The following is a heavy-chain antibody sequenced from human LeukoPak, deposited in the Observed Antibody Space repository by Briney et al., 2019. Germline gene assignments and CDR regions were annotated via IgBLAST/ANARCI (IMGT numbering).Heavy chain of an antibody. V-gene: IGHV1-18*01. D-gene: IGHD4-17*01. Sequence: GSAVTVTRKGSGYTFTSYGISWVRQPPGQGLEWMGWISANNGNTNYAQKLQGRVTMTTDTSTSTNYLELRSLRSDDTAVYYCARDGITTGTTVKVGYYYYFMDVGGKGTTVTVSS. CDR2: ISANNGNT. CDR3: ARDGITTGTTVKVGYYYYFMDV. CDR1: GYTFTSYG. J-gene: IGHJ6*03.